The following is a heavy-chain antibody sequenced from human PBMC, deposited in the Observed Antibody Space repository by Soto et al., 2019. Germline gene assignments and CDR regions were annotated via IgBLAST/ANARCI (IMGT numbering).Heavy chain of an antibody. J-gene: IGHJ4*02. Sequence: QVQMQESGPGLVKPSQTLSLTCTVSGGSISSGDYYWSWIRQPPGKGLEWIGYIHYSGSSYNNPSRKSRITISVDTSKNQFSLNLSSVTAADTAVYYCARDTRGLLDYWGQGTLVTVSS. CDR1: GGSISSGDYY. CDR2: IHYSGSS. CDR3: ARDTRGLLDY. V-gene: IGHV4-30-4*01. D-gene: IGHD2-15*01.